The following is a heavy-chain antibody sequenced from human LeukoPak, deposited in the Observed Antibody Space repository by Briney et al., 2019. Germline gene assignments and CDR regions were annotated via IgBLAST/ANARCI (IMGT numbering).Heavy chain of an antibody. V-gene: IGHV1-2*06. CDR1: GYRFTGYY. CDR3: ARGPAATIDY. J-gene: IGHJ4*02. D-gene: IGHD2-15*01. Sequence: EASVKVSCKASGYRFTGYYLHWVRQAPGQGLEWMGRINPNSGGTNYAQKFQGRVTMTRDTSISTAYMELSRLRSDDTAVYYCARGPAATIDYWGQGTLVTVSS. CDR2: INPNSGGT.